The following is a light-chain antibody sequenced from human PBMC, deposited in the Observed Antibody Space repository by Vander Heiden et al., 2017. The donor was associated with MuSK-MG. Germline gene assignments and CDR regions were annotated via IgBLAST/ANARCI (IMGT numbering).Light chain of an antibody. CDR2: KES. CDR3: QQDTYPWT. J-gene: IGKJ1*01. CDR1: QSISRW. V-gene: IGKV1-5*03. Sequence: DIQMTQSPSTPSASVGDRVTITCRASQSISRWLAWYQQKPGKAPKLLIFKESTLESGVPSRFSGSGSGTEFTLTISSLQPDDFATYYCQQDTYPWTFGQGTKVEIK.